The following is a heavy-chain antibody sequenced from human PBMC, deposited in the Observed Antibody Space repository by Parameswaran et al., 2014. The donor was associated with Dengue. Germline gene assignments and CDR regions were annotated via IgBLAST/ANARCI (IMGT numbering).Heavy chain of an antibody. D-gene: IGHD3-10*01. CDR2: IYYSGST. Sequence: RWIRQPPGKGLEWIGYIYYSGSTYYNLSLKSRVTISVDTSKNQFSLKLSSVTAADTAVYYCARVPWYYGSGRGYWGQGTLVTVSS. V-gene: IGHV4-30-4*01. J-gene: IGHJ4*02. CDR3: ARVPWYYGSGRGY.